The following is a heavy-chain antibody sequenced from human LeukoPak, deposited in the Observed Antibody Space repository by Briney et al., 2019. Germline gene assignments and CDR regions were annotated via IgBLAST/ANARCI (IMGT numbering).Heavy chain of an antibody. J-gene: IGHJ4*02. CDR2: IYHSGST. Sequence: GSLRLSCAASGFTFSSYSMNWVRQPPGKGLEWIGEIYHSGSTNYNPSLKSRVTISVDKSKNQFSLKLSSVTAADTAVYYCARVPSGRLGFDYWGQGTLVTVSS. CDR1: GFTFSSYSM. CDR3: ARVPSGRLGFDY. D-gene: IGHD6-19*01. V-gene: IGHV4-4*02.